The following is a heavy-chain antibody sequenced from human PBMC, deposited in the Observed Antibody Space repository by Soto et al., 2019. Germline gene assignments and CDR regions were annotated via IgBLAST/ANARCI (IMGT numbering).Heavy chain of an antibody. CDR2: IKSTDTGGTT. V-gene: IGHV3-15*01. J-gene: IGHJ6*02. CDR3: TWHLDL. CDR1: GFTFKDAW. Sequence: EVQLVESGGGLVKPGGSLRLSCAASGFTFKDAWMSWVRQAPGKGLEWVGHIKSTDTGGTTDYAAPVKGRFSISKDDSEDTLYLQMNSPKTEDTAMYFCTWHLDLWGQGTAVIVSS.